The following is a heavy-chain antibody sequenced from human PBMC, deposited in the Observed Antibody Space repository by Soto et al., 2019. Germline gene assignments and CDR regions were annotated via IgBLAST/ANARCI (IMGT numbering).Heavy chain of an antibody. CDR2: INHSGST. J-gene: IGHJ6*01. Sequence: SETLSLTCAVYGGPFSGYYWSWIRQPPGKGLEWIGEINHSGSTNYNPSLKSRVTISVDTSKNQFSLKLSSVTAADTAVYYCARGLGERGVRGVYYYYGMDVWGQGTTVS. D-gene: IGHD3-10*01. V-gene: IGHV4-34*01. CDR1: GGPFSGYY. CDR3: ARGLGERGVRGVYYYYGMDV.